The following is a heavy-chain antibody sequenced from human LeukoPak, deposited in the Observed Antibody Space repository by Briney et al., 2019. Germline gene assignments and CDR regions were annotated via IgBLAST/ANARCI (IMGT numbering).Heavy chain of an antibody. V-gene: IGHV4-34*01. Sequence: SETLSLTCAVYGGSFSGYYWSWIRQPPGKGREWIGVINHSGSTNYNPSLKSRVTISVDTSKNQFSLKLSSVTAADTAVYYCASLGDYSSSWYVPYPWGQGTLVTVSS. D-gene: IGHD6-13*01. J-gene: IGHJ5*02. CDR1: GGSFSGYY. CDR3: ASLGDYSSSWYVPYP. CDR2: INHSGST.